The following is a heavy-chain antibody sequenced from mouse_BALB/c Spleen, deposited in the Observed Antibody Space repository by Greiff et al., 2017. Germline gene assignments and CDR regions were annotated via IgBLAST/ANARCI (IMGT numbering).Heavy chain of an antibody. CDR2: IDPANGNT. Sequence: VQLQQSGAELVKPGASVKLSCTASGFNIKDTYMHWVKQRPEQGLEWIGRIDPANGNTKYDPKFQGKATITADTSSNTAYLQLSSLTSEDTAVYYCASPRDFDVWGAGTTVTVAS. J-gene: IGHJ1*01. V-gene: IGHV14-3*02. CDR1: GFNIKDTY. CDR3: ASPRDFDV. D-gene: IGHD3-3*01.